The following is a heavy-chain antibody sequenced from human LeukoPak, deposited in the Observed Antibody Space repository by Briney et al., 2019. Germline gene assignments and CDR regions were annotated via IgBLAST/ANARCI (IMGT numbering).Heavy chain of an antibody. Sequence: GGSLRLSRAASGFTFNNYAMSWVRQAPGKGLEWVSAISDNGGDTKYAVSVKGRFTISRDNSKSTLYLQMNSLRVEDTAIYYCGRDWKLDYWGRGTLVTVSS. V-gene: IGHV3-23*01. CDR2: ISDNGGDT. J-gene: IGHJ4*02. CDR1: GFTFNNYA. D-gene: IGHD1-1*01. CDR3: GRDWKLDY.